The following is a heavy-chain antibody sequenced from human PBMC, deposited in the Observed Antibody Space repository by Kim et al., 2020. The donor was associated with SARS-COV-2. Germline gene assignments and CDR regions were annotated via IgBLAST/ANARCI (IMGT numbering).Heavy chain of an antibody. Sequence: TNYAQKFQGRVTMTRDTSISTAYMELSRLRSDDTAVYYCARDSDGYSLDYWGQGTLVTVSS. CDR3: ARDSDGYSLDY. V-gene: IGHV1-2*02. CDR2: T. D-gene: IGHD5-18*01. J-gene: IGHJ4*02.